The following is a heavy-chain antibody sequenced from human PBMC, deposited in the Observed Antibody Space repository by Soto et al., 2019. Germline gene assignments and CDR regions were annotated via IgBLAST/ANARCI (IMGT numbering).Heavy chain of an antibody. CDR1: GASISRYY. CDR2: LYNTGST. Sequence: SETLSLTCTVSGASISRYYWSWIRQSPGKGLEWIGYLYNTGSTIYNPSLKSRVTISVDTSKNQFSLKMNSVTAADTAVYYCARDRRGYCGVECYPLDVWGQGTTVT. J-gene: IGHJ6*02. V-gene: IGHV4-59*01. CDR3: ARDRRGYCGVECYPLDV. D-gene: IGHD2-21*01.